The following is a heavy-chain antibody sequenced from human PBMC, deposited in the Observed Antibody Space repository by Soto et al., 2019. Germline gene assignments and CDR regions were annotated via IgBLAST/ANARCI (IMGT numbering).Heavy chain of an antibody. D-gene: IGHD6-13*01. Sequence: PSETLSLTCTVSGGSISSYYWSWIRQPPGKGLEWMGYIYYSGSTNYNPSLKSRVTISVDTSKNQFSLKLSSVTAADTAVYYCARRYSSSFDFWGQGTLVTVSS. J-gene: IGHJ4*02. CDR2: IYYSGST. CDR3: ARRYSSSFDF. V-gene: IGHV4-59*08. CDR1: GGSISSYY.